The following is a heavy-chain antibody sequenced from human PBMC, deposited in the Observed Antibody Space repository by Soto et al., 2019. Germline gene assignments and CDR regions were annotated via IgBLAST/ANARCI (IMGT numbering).Heavy chain of an antibody. J-gene: IGHJ6*02. D-gene: IGHD3-10*01. CDR2: IYHSGST. Sequence: PSETLSLTCAVSGGSISSGGYSWSWIRQPPGKGLEWIGYIYHSGSTYYNPSLKSRVTISVDSSKNQFSLKLTSVTAADTAVYYCMTQGFGGLHGLVDVWGQGTTVTVSS. V-gene: IGHV4-30-2*01. CDR1: GGSISSGGYS. CDR3: MTQGFGGLHGLVDV.